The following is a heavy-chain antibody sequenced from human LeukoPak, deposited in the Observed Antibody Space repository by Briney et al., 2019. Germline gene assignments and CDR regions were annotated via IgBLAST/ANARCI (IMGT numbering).Heavy chain of an antibody. CDR2: INHSGST. D-gene: IGHD2-15*01. J-gene: IGHJ6*03. V-gene: IGHV4-34*01. CDR1: GGSFSGYY. Sequence: PSETLSLTCAVYGGSFSGYYWSWIRQPPGKGLEWIGDINHSGSTNYNPSLKSRVTISVDTSKNQFSLKLSSVTAADTAVYYCARGTRGSGGSFTHYYYYMDVWGKGTTVTVSS. CDR3: ARGTRGSGGSFTHYYYYMDV.